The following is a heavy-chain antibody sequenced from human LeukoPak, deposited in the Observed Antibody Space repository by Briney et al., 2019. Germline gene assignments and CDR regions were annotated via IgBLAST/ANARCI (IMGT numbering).Heavy chain of an antibody. CDR3: ARAPELGDYYDSSGYYFFDP. CDR2: INHGGST. CDR1: GGSFSGYY. D-gene: IGHD3-22*01. V-gene: IGHV4-34*01. J-gene: IGHJ5*02. Sequence: SETLSLTCAVYGGSFSGYYWSWIRQPPGKGLEWIGEINHGGSTNYNPSLKSRVTISVDTSKNQFSLKLSSVTAADTAVYYCARAPELGDYYDSSGYYFFDPWGQGTLVTVSS.